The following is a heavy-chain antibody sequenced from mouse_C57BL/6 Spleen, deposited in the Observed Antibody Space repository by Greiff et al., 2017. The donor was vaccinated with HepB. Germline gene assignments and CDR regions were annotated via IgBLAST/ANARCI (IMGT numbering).Heavy chain of an antibody. V-gene: IGHV1-19*01. D-gene: IGHD1-1*01. CDR3: ARYYYGNDY. CDR2: INPYNGGT. CDR1: GYTFTDYY. Sequence: EVQLQQSGPVLVKPGASVKMSCKASGYTFTDYYMNWVKQSHGKSLEWIGVINPYNGGTSYNQKLKGKATLTVDKSSSTAYLELNSLTSEDSAVYYCARYYYGNDYWGQGTTLTVSS. J-gene: IGHJ2*01.